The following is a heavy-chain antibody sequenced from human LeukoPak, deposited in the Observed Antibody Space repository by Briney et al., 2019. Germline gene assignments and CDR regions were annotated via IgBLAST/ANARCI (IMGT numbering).Heavy chain of an antibody. Sequence: ASVKVSCKASGYTFTSYDINWVRQATGQGLEWMGWMNPNSGNTGYAQKFQGRVTMTRNTSISTAYMELSSLRSEDTAVYYCARDTTIKAGWYREDAFDIWGQGTMVTVSS. V-gene: IGHV1-8*01. CDR2: MNPNSGNT. D-gene: IGHD6-19*01. J-gene: IGHJ3*02. CDR3: ARDTTIKAGWYREDAFDI. CDR1: GYTFTSYD.